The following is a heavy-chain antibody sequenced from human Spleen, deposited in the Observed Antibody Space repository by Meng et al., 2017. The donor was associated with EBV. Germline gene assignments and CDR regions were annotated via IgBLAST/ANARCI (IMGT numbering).Heavy chain of an antibody. D-gene: IGHD3-10*01. J-gene: IGHJ4*02. Sequence: QVQLVKSGAEVKKPGSSVQGSCKTAGGTFSSYAISWVRQAPGQGLEWLGGLIPMFGAPNYAQKFQGRVTITADEYTSTHFMELSSLRSEDTAVYYCASESGRGYTPDYWGQGTLVTVSS. CDR3: ASESGRGYTPDY. V-gene: IGHV1-69*01. CDR1: GGTFSSYA. CDR2: LIPMFGAP.